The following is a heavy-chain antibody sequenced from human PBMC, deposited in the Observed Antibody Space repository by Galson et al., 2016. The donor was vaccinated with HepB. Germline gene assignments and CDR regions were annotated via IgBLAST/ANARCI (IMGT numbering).Heavy chain of an antibody. CDR3: ARGRAYSNGWGSYYSYMDV. J-gene: IGHJ6*03. CDR1: GGSFTGYY. CDR2: IGHSGDT. Sequence: ETLSLTCAVYGGSFTGYYWSWIRQSPGKGLEWIGKIGHSGDTNYNPSVKSRVTITIDKSKNQFSLRLTSVTAADTATYYCARGRAYSNGWGSYYSYMDVWGKGTTVIVSS. V-gene: IGHV4-34*01. D-gene: IGHD6-19*01.